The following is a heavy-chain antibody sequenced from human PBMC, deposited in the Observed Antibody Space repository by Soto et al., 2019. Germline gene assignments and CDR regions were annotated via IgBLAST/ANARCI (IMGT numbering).Heavy chain of an antibody. CDR1: GLIFSDSY. Sequence: PGGSLRLTCAVSGLIFSDSYMSWMRQAPRKGMEWVAYIGTGTSRATYADSVKGRFTISRDDAKNSLYLQMTTLRTEDTAVYFCATRKSSSWYESEYWGQGTRVTVS. J-gene: IGHJ4*02. CDR3: ATRKSSSWYESEY. D-gene: IGHD6-13*01. V-gene: IGHV3-11*06. CDR2: IGTGTSRA.